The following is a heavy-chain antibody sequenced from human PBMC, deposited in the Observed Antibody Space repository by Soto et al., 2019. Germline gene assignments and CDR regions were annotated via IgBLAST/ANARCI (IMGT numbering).Heavy chain of an antibody. CDR1: GFTVGNNY. Sequence: EVQLVESGGGLIQPGGSLKLSCAASGFTVGNNYMSWVRQAPGKGLEWVSLIYSTGTTKYADSVKGRFTVSRDNAKNTLYLQMNGLRVEDTAVYYCAKDGRGSGSHYNSFGYWGQGTLVTVSS. V-gene: IGHV3-53*01. J-gene: IGHJ4*02. CDR3: AKDGRGSGSHYNSFGY. D-gene: IGHD3-10*01. CDR2: IYSTGTT.